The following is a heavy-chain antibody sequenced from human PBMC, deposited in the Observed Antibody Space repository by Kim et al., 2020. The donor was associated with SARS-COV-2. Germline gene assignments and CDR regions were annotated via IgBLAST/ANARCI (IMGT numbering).Heavy chain of an antibody. CDR2: LSWNSGVI. V-gene: IGHV3-9*01. CDR1: GFTFGDFA. D-gene: IGHD6-6*01. Sequence: GGSLRLSCAASGFTFGDFAMHWVRQVPGKGLEWVSGLSWNSGVIGYADSVKGRFTISRHNAENSLYLKMNSLRAEDTAFSYCAKDLVSSSFRAFHIWGQGTMVTVSS. CDR3: AKDLVSSSFRAFHI. J-gene: IGHJ3*02.